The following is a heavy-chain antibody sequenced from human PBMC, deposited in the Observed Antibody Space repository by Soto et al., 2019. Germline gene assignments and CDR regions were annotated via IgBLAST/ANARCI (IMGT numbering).Heavy chain of an antibody. CDR2: IHSSGST. CDR3: ARDQGVAAAGITWFDP. CDR1: GASMNSYH. D-gene: IGHD6-13*01. J-gene: IGHJ5*02. Sequence: SETLSLTCTVSGASMNSYHWSWIRQPAGKGLEWIGHIHSSGSTNYNPSLKSRVTMSVDTSKNQFSLRLMSLTAADTAVYYCARDQGVAAAGITWFDPWGQGPLATASS. V-gene: IGHV4-4*07.